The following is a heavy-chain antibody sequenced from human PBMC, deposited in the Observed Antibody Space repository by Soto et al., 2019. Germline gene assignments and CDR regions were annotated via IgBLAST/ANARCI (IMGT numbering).Heavy chain of an antibody. D-gene: IGHD6-6*01. J-gene: IGHJ5*02. Sequence: QSGGSLRLSCAASGFSFSDYAMSWVRQAPGKGLEWVSVISGGGGTTNYADSMRGRFTISRDNSKNTLYLEMNSLRAEDTALYYCAKDNITGRRRHLATGDTWGQGTLVTVSS. CDR2: ISGGGGTT. CDR1: GFSFSDYA. V-gene: IGHV3-23*01. CDR3: AKDNITGRRRHLATGDT.